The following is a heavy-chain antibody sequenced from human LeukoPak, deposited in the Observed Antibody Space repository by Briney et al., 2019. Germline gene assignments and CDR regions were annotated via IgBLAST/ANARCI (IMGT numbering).Heavy chain of an antibody. CDR3: AKDSVVVPAAMVY. D-gene: IGHD2-2*01. V-gene: IGHV3-30*02. CDR1: GLSFSNSG. Sequence: PGGSLRLSCAASGLSFSNSGMHWVRQAPGKGLEWVAMIWSDGSKTYYADSVKGRFTISRDNSKNTLYLQMNSLRAEDTAVYYCAKDSVVVPAAMVYWGQGTLVTVSS. CDR2: IWSDGSKT. J-gene: IGHJ4*02.